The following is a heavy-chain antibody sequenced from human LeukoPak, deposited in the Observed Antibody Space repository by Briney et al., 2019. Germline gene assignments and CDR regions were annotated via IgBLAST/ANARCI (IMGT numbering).Heavy chain of an antibody. CDR3: VKTAYGDYGYFDY. Sequence: PGGSLRLSCAASGFTFSNYWMNWVRQAPGKGLEWVANIKRDGSEEYYVDSVKGRFTISRDNAKNLLYLQMNSLRAEDTAVYYCVKTAYGDYGYFDYWGQGTLVTVSS. V-gene: IGHV3-7*03. D-gene: IGHD4-17*01. CDR2: IKRDGSEE. J-gene: IGHJ4*02. CDR1: GFTFSNYW.